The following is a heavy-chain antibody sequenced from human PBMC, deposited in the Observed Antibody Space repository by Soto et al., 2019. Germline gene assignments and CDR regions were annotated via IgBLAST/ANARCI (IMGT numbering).Heavy chain of an antibody. V-gene: IGHV4-61*01. D-gene: IGHD4-17*01. CDR2: IYYSGST. CDR1: GGSVSSGTHY. Sequence: SETLSLTCTVSGGSVSSGTHYWSWTRQPPGKGLEWIGYIYYSGSTKYNPSLKSRVTISVDTSKNQFSLKLSSVTAADTAVYYCATDPHDHGVPAGGLDVWGQGTTVTVSS. CDR3: ATDPHDHGVPAGGLDV. J-gene: IGHJ6*02.